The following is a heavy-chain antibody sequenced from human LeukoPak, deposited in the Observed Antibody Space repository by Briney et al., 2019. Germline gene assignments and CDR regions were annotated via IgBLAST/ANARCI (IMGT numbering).Heavy chain of an antibody. J-gene: IGHJ6*04. Sequence: ASVKVSCKASGYTFTRYAMHWVRQAPGQRLEWMGWINAGNGNTRYSQKFQGRVTFTRDTSASTAYMEVSSLRSEDTAVYYCARKGVMSWGLDVWGKGTTVTVSS. D-gene: IGHD3-16*01. V-gene: IGHV1-3*01. CDR3: ARKGVMSWGLDV. CDR1: GYTFTRYA. CDR2: INAGNGNT.